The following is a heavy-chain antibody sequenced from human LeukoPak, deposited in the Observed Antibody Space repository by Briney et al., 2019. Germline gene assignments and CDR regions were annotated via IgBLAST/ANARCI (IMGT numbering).Heavy chain of an antibody. D-gene: IGHD6-13*01. CDR1: GYTFTGYY. V-gene: IGHV1-2*02. Sequence: ASVKVSCKASGYTFTGYYMHWVRQAPGQGLEWMGWINPNSGGTNYAQKFQGRVTMTRDTSISTAYMELSRLRSDDTAVYYCARSRWDYYYMDVWGKGTTVTVSS. J-gene: IGHJ6*03. CDR3: ARSRWDYYYMDV. CDR2: INPNSGGT.